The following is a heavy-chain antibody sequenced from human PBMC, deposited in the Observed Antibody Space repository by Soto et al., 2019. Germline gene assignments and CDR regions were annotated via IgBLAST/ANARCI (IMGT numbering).Heavy chain of an antibody. Sequence: GXSVKVARNTSGYTFTGHIIDWLRQATGQGLEWLGWINPKSGDKLYAQKFQGRVTMTRDTSISTVYMDLTRLTSDDTAVYYCARDLFPAAKKSNDAYNYFDPWCQGTLVSVSS. CDR2: INPKSGDK. V-gene: IGHV1-2*02. D-gene: IGHD1-1*01. CDR3: ARDLFPAAKKSNDAYNYFDP. CDR1: GYTFTGHI. J-gene: IGHJ5*02.